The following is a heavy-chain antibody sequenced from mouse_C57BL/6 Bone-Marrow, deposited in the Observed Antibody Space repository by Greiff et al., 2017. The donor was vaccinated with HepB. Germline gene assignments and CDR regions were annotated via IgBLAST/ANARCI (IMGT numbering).Heavy chain of an antibody. CDR3: AKSPIFHYYAMDY. D-gene: IGHD6-5*01. CDR2: ISDGGSYT. V-gene: IGHV5-4*01. J-gene: IGHJ4*01. CDR1: GFTFSSYA. Sequence: EVQLVESGGGLVKPGGSLKLSCAASGFTFSSYAMSWVRQTPEKRLEWVATISDGGSYTYYPDNVKGRFTISRDNAKNNLYLQMSHLKSEDTAMYYCAKSPIFHYYAMDYWGQGTSVTVSS.